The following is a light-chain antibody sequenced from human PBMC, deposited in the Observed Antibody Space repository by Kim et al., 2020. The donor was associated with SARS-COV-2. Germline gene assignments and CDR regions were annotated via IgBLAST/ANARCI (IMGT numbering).Light chain of an antibody. CDR2: DAS. J-gene: IGKJ5*01. Sequence: DIQMTQSPSTLSASIGDRVTITCRASQTIGNKLAWYQQKPGKAPRLLIYDASSLKSGVPSRFSGTGSETEFTLTISSLEPEDFAVYYCQQRSNWPPITFGQGTRLEIK. CDR3: QQRSNWPPIT. V-gene: IGKV1-5*01. CDR1: QTIGNK.